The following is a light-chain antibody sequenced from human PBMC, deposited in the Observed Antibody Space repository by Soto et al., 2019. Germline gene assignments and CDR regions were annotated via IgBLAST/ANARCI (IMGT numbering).Light chain of an antibody. CDR3: QQYNSYST. J-gene: IGKJ1*01. V-gene: IGKV1-5*01. CDR2: DAS. Sequence: IQMTQSPPTLSASVGDRVPITCRASQSISTWLAWYQQKPGKAPKLLIYDASSLESGVPSRFSGSGSGTEFTLTISSLQPEDFASYYCQQYNSYSTFGQGTKVDIK. CDR1: QSISTW.